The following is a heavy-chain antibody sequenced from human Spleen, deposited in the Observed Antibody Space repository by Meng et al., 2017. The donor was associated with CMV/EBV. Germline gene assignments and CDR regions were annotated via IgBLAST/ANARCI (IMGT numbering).Heavy chain of an antibody. D-gene: IGHD2-21*02. CDR3: ATGRTACYSLCFDS. Sequence: GGSLRLSCAASGFTFSTYGMHWVRQAPGKGLEWVAVIWYDGSNKYYADSVKGRFSISRDNSKNTLYLQMNSLRAEDTAVYYCATGRTACYSLCFDSWGHGTLVTVSS. CDR2: IWYDGSNK. J-gene: IGHJ5*01. CDR1: GFTFSTYG. V-gene: IGHV3-33*01.